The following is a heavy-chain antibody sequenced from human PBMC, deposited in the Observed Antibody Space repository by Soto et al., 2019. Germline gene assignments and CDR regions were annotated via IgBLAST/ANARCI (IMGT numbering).Heavy chain of an antibody. CDR1: GFTFSSYA. CDR3: AKDQGRSSGWYAIVDYFDY. Sequence: EVQLLESAGGLVQPGGSLRLSCAASGFTFSSYAMSWVRQAPGKGLEWVSAISGSGGSTYYADSVKGRFTISRDNSKNTLYLQMNSLRAEDTAVYYCAKDQGRSSGWYAIVDYFDYWGQGTLVTVSS. CDR2: ISGSGGST. J-gene: IGHJ4*02. D-gene: IGHD6-19*01. V-gene: IGHV3-23*01.